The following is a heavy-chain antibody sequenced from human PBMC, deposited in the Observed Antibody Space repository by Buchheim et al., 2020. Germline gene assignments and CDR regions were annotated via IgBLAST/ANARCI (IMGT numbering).Heavy chain of an antibody. CDR1: GFTFSSYW. CDR2: INSDGSST. D-gene: IGHD6-19*01. J-gene: IGHJ4*02. CDR3: ARAGPYSSGWRSGVGIDY. Sequence: EVQLVESGGGLVQPGGSLRLSCAASGFTFSSYWMHWVRQAPGKGLVWVSRINSDGSSTSYADSVKGRFTISRDNAKNPLYLQMNSLRAEDTAVYYCARAGPYSSGWRSGVGIDYWGQGTL. V-gene: IGHV3-74*01.